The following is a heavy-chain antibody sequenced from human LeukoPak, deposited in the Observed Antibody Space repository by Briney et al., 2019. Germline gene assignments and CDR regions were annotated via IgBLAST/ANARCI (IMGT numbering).Heavy chain of an antibody. V-gene: IGHV3-7*01. CDR2: IKQDGSEK. D-gene: IGHD5-18*01. J-gene: IGHJ4*02. CDR1: GFTFSDYG. Sequence: GGSLRLSCAASGFTFSDYGMTWVRQAPGKGLEWVANIKQDGSEKYYVDSVKGRFTISRDSAKNSLYLQMNSLRAEDTAVYYCASYVYSYGCFDYWGQGTLVTVSS. CDR3: ASYVYSYGCFDY.